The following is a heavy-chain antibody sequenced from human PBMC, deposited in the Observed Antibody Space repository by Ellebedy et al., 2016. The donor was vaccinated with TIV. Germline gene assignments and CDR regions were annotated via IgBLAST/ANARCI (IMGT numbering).Heavy chain of an antibody. J-gene: IGHJ4*02. CDR3: ATLNYEIVTGYDY. D-gene: IGHD3-9*01. Sequence: GGSLRLSCAASGFTLSREYMAWVRQAPGKGPEWVSVIYSGGSKHYADSVKCRFDISRDESKHTMDLQINNLRVEDTAMYYCATLNYEIVTGYDYWGQGTLVTVSS. CDR2: IYSGGSK. CDR1: GFTLSREY. V-gene: IGHV3-66*01.